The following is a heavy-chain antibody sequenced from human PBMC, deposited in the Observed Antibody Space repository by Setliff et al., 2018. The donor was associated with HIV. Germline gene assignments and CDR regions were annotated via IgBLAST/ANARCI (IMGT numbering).Heavy chain of an antibody. CDR1: GYTFSSYG. D-gene: IGHD3-10*01. CDR3: ARDWAEDYYGSGSFQN. CDR2: IPTSHGDT. V-gene: IGHV1-18*01. J-gene: IGHJ1*01. Sequence: ASVKVSCKASGYTFSSYGISWVRQAPGQGLEWMGWIPTSHGDTKYAQNFQDRLTMTTDSSTTTAYMDLRSLTSDDTAVYYCARDWAEDYYGSGSFQNWGQGTLVTVSS.